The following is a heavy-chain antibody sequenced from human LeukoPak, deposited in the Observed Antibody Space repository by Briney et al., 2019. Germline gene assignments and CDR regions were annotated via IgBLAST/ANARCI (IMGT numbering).Heavy chain of an antibody. Sequence: ASVKVSCKASGYTFTGYYMHWVRQAPGQGLEWMGWINPNSGGTNYAQKFQGRVTMTRDTSISTAHMELSRLRSDDTAVYYCARADIRVRAIYDYWGQGTLVTVSS. CDR3: ARADIRVRAIYDY. CDR2: INPNSGGT. D-gene: IGHD3-10*01. V-gene: IGHV1-2*02. CDR1: GYTFTGYY. J-gene: IGHJ4*02.